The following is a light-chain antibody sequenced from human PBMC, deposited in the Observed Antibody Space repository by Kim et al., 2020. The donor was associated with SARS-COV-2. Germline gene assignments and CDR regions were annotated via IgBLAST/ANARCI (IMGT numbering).Light chain of an antibody. CDR3: QTWGTGNWV. J-gene: IGLJ3*02. Sequence: QLVLTQSPSASASLGASVKLTCTLSSWHSSNAIAWHQQQPQKGPRYLMHLNSDGSHNKGDGIPDRFSGSSSGAERYLTISSLQSEDEADYYCQTWGTGNWVFGGGTQLTVL. CDR2: LNSDGSH. V-gene: IGLV4-69*01. CDR1: SWHSSNA.